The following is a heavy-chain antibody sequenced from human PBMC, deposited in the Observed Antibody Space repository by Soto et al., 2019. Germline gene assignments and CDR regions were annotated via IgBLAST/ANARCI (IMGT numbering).Heavy chain of an antibody. CDR3: ANGLTLEYGGGDCSNNWLDP. CDR2: IIPIFVTA. J-gene: IGHJ5*02. CDR1: GRTFSSYA. V-gene: IGHV1-69*06. D-gene: IGHD2-21*02. Sequence: SVKVSCKASGRTFSSYAISWVPQAPGQGXEWMGGIIPIFVTANYAQNFQGRVTITADKSTSTAYMELSSLRSEDTAVYYCANGLTLEYGGGDCSNNWLDPWGQGTLVTVCS.